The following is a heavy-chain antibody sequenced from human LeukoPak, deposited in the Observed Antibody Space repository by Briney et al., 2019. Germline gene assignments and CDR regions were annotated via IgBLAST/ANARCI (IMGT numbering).Heavy chain of an antibody. D-gene: IGHD3-22*01. V-gene: IGHV4-61*02. CDR3: ARSYDSSGSDY. CDR2: IYTSGST. J-gene: IGHJ4*02. CDR1: GGSISSGSYY. Sequence: SETLSLTCTVSGGSISSGSYYWSWIRQPAGKGLEWIGRIYTSGSTNYNPSLKSRVTISVDTSKNRFSLKLSSVTTADTAVYYCARSYDSSGSDYWGQGTLVTVSS.